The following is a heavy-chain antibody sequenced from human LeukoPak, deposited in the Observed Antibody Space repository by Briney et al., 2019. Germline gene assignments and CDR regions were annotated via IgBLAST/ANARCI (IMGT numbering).Heavy chain of an antibody. CDR1: GYSFSSYW. J-gene: IGHJ4*02. CDR2: IYPGDSDT. Sequence: GESLEISCKGSGYSFSSYWIGWVRQMPGKGLEWMGIIYPGDSDTRYSPSFQGQVTISADKSISTAYLQWSSLKASDTAMHDCARLYGDYLGGYFDYWGQGTLVTVSS. CDR3: ARLYGDYLGGYFDY. V-gene: IGHV5-51*01. D-gene: IGHD4-17*01.